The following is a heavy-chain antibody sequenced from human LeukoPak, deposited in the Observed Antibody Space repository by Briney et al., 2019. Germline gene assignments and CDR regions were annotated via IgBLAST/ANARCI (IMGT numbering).Heavy chain of an antibody. CDR3: VSFYETY. V-gene: IGHV3-74*01. CDR1: GNYW. Sequence: GGSLRLSCAASGNYWMRWVRQVPGKGLVWVSHINSDGSWTSYAGSVKGRFTISKDNAKNTVYLQMNSLRAEDTAVYYCVSFYETYWGRGTLVTVSS. CDR2: INSDGSWT. D-gene: IGHD2/OR15-2a*01. J-gene: IGHJ4*02.